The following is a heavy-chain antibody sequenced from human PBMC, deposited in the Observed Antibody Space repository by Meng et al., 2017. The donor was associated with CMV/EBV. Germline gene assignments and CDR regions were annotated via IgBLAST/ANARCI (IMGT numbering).Heavy chain of an antibody. CDR1: GFTFSSYA. J-gene: IGHJ4*02. CDR2: ISGSGGST. CDR3: AKAESRYVDTAMDY. Sequence: GGSLRLSCAASGFTFSSYAMSWVRQAPGKGLEWVSAISGSGGSTYYADSGKGRFTISRDNSKNTLYLQMNSLRAEDTAVYYCAKAESRYVDTAMDYWGQGTLVTVSS. V-gene: IGHV3-23*01. D-gene: IGHD5-18*01.